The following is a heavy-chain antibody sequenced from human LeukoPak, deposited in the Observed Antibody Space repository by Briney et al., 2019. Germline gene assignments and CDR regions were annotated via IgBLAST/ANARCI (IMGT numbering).Heavy chain of an antibody. CDR2: IGIDSGNT. Sequence: GGSLRLSCTASGFPFIEYSMNWVRQAPGKGLEWISYIGIDSGNTKYADSVRGRFTISADKAKNSLYLQMNSLRVEDTAVYYCARDHNYAFDNWGQGTLVSAAS. J-gene: IGHJ4*02. V-gene: IGHV3-48*01. CDR3: ARDHNYAFDN. CDR1: GFPFIEYS. D-gene: IGHD1-1*01.